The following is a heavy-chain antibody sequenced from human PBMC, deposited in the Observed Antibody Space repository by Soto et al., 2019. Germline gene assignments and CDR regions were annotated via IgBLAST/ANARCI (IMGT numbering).Heavy chain of an antibody. CDR2: INPNSGGT. Sequence: ASVKVSCKASGYTFTGYYMHWVRQAPGQGLEWMGWINPNSGGTNYAQKFQGRVAMTRDTSISTAYMELSRLRSDDTAVYYCARDKGLRRDFDYWGQGTLVTVSS. D-gene: IGHD5-12*01. CDR3: ARDKGLRRDFDY. V-gene: IGHV1-2*02. J-gene: IGHJ4*02. CDR1: GYTFTGYY.